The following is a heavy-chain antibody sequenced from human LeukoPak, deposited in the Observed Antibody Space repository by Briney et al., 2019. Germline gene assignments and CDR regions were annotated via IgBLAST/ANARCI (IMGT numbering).Heavy chain of an antibody. CDR2: ISSSSSYI. D-gene: IGHD3-22*01. CDR3: ASIGGGSSGYFFDY. V-gene: IGHV3-21*01. J-gene: IGHJ4*02. Sequence: GGSLRLSCAASGFTFSSYSMNWVRQAPGKGLKWVSSISSSSSYIYYADSVKGRFTISRGNAKNSLYLQINSLRAEDTAVYYCASIGGGSSGYFFDYWGQGTMVTVSS. CDR1: GFTFSSYS.